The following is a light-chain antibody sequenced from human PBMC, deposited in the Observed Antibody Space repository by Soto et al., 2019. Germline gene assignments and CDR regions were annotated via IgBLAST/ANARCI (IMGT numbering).Light chain of an antibody. CDR2: LGS. CDR3: MQPPQSWT. J-gene: IGKJ1*01. CDR1: QSLLHSNGYNY. Sequence: DIVMTQSPLSLPVTPGEPASISCRSSQSLLHSNGYNYLDWYLQKPGQSPQLLIYLGSNRASGVPDRFSGSGSGTDFTLKISRVEAEDVGVYYCMQPPQSWTFGQGTKV. V-gene: IGKV2-28*01.